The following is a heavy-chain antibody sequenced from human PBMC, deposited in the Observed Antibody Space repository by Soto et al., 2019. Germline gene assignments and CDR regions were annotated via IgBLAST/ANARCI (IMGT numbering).Heavy chain of an antibody. CDR2: ISSSSSYI. Sequence: EVQLVESGGGLVKPGGSLRLSCAASGFTFSSYSMNWVRQAPGKGLEWVSSISSSSSYIYYADSVKGRFTISRDNGKNSLYLQMNRLRAEATAVYYCASDQPGYSYGYGLGYWGQGTLVTVSS. J-gene: IGHJ4*02. CDR3: ASDQPGYSYGYGLGY. V-gene: IGHV3-21*01. D-gene: IGHD5-18*01. CDR1: GFTFSSYS.